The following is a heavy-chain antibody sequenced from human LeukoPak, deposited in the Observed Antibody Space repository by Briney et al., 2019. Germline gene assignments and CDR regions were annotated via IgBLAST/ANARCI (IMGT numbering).Heavy chain of an antibody. CDR2: ISYDGSNE. CDR3: ARSGYSYGYTKDYYYYMDV. CDR1: GFTFSSYE. J-gene: IGHJ6*03. V-gene: IGHV3-30*04. Sequence: GGSLRLSCAASGFTFSSYEMNWVRQAPGKGLEWVAIISYDGSNEYYADSVKGRFTISRDNAKNSLYLQMNSLRAEDTAVYYCARSGYSYGYTKDYYYYMDVWGKGTTVTISS. D-gene: IGHD5-18*01.